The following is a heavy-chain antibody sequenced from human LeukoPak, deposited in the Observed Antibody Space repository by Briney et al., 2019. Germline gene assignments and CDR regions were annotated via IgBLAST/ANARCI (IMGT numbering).Heavy chain of an antibody. V-gene: IGHV4-34*01. CDR2: INHSGST. CDR1: GGFFSGYY. D-gene: IGHD2-15*01. Sequence: SETLSLTCAVYGGFFSGYYWSWIRQPPGKGLEWIGEINHSGSTNYNPSLKSRVTISVDTSKNQFSLKLSSVTAADTAVYYCASRGISAGAFDIWGQGTMVTVSS. CDR3: ASRGISAGAFDI. J-gene: IGHJ3*02.